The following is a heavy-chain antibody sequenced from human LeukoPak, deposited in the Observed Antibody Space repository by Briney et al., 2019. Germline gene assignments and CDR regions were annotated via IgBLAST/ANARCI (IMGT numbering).Heavy chain of an antibody. V-gene: IGHV4-34*04. CDR1: GGSFSDYS. CDR3: ARIGYSFSINDWSRTGLGAYPTKYYYYMDV. D-gene: IGHD5-18*01. CDR2: IKPSGGT. J-gene: IGHJ6*03. Sequence: SETLSLTCAVYGGSFSDYSWSWIRQPPGKGLEWIGEIKPSGGTNHNPSLMGRASMSVDTSKNQISLRVSSVTAADTAVYYCARIGYSFSINDWSRTGLGAYPTKYYYYMDVWGKGTTVTVSS.